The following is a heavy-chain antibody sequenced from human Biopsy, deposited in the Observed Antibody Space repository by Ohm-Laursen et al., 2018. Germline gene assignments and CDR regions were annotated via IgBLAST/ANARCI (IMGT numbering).Heavy chain of an antibody. J-gene: IGHJ2*01. CDR1: GDSISNDY. V-gene: IGHV4-4*07. Sequence: SETLSLTWAVSGDSISNDYWSWIRQSAGQGLEWIGRIHTSGSTNHNLSLKSRVTMSVDTSKNQFSLRLRSVTAADTAVYYCARHAPSHSGSYWRYFDLWGRGTLVTVSS. CDR2: IHTSGST. D-gene: IGHD1-26*01. CDR3: ARHAPSHSGSYWRYFDL.